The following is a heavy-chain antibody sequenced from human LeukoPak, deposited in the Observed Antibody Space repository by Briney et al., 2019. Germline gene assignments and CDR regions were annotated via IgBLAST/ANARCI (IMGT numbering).Heavy chain of an antibody. J-gene: IGHJ4*02. Sequence: ASVTVSCKASGYSFNDYYIHWVRQAPGQGPEWMGWINPKSGGTNYAQNFQGRVTMTRDTSISTAYMELTGLRSDDTALYYCTAFKLLRFGESGGWGLGTLVTVSS. CDR2: INPKSGGT. D-gene: IGHD3-10*01. V-gene: IGHV1-2*02. CDR1: GYSFNDYY. CDR3: TAFKLLRFGESGG.